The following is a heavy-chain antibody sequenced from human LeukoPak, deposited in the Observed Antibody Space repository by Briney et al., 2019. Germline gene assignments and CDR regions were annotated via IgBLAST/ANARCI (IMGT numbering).Heavy chain of an antibody. CDR1: GGSISSYY. CDR2: IYTSGST. CDR3: ARHRPPSVLVGATHSFDY. V-gene: IGHV4-4*07. D-gene: IGHD1-26*01. Sequence: SETLSLTCTVSGGSISSYYWSWIRQPAGKGLEWIGRIYTSGSTNYNPSLKSRVTMSVDTSKNQFSLKLSSVTAADTAVYYCARHRPPSVLVGATHSFDYWGQGTLVTVSS. J-gene: IGHJ4*02.